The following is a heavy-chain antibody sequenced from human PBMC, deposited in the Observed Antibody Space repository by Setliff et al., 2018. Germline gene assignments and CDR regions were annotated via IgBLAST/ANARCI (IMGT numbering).Heavy chain of an antibody. J-gene: IGHJ6*02. V-gene: IGHV3-74*01. D-gene: IGHD3-3*01. CDR3: ARGVQDNFWSGYYYYYGMDV. CDR2: INSDGSST. CDR1: GFTFSSYW. Sequence: PGGSLRLSCAASGFTFSSYWMHWVRQAPGKGLVWVSRINSDGSSTSYADSVKGRFTISRDNAKNTLYLQMNSLRAEDTAVYFCARGVQDNFWSGYYYYYGMDVWGQGTTVTVSS.